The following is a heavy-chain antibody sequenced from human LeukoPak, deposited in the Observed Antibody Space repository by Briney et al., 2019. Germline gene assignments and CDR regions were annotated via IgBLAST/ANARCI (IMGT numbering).Heavy chain of an antibody. D-gene: IGHD1-26*01. CDR1: GFTFSSYS. CDR2: ISSSSSYI. J-gene: IGHJ4*02. CDR3: AREVHRWELLAY. Sequence: GGSLRLSCAASGFTFSSYSMNWVRQAPGKGLEWVSSISSSSSYIYYADSVKGRFTISRDNAKNSLYLQMNSLRAEDTAVYYCAREVHRWELLAYWGQGTLVTVSS. V-gene: IGHV3-21*01.